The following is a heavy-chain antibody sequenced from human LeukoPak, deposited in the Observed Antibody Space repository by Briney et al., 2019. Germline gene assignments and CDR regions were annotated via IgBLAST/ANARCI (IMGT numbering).Heavy chain of an antibody. CDR3: ARTTEGGYTHDYFYYYYMDV. V-gene: IGHV4-38-2*02. CDR1: GYSISTGYY. Sequence: PSETLSLTCTVSGYSISTGYYWDWIRQPPGKGLEWIGTFYHGGSTYYNPSLKSRVTISVDTSKNQFSLNLTSVTAADTAVYYCARTTEGGYTHDYFYYYYMDVWGKGTTVTISS. D-gene: IGHD5-18*01. CDR2: FYHGGST. J-gene: IGHJ6*03.